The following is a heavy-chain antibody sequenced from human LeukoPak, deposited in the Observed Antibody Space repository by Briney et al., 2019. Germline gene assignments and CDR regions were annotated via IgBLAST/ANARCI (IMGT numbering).Heavy chain of an antibody. Sequence: SETLSLTCTVSGGSISSYYWSRIRQPPGKGLDWIGYLYYSGSTNYNPTLKSRVTISVDTSKNQFSLKLSSVTAADTAVYYCARQGGYSGYDIDYWGQGTLVTVSS. J-gene: IGHJ4*02. CDR1: GGSISSYY. CDR3: ARQGGYSGYDIDY. D-gene: IGHD5-12*01. CDR2: LYYSGST. V-gene: IGHV4-59*08.